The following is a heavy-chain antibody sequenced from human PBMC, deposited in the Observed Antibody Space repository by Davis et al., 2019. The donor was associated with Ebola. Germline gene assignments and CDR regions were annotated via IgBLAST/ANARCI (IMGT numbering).Heavy chain of an antibody. V-gene: IGHV4-39*01. CDR2: IYYSGNT. D-gene: IGHD3-22*01. J-gene: IGHJ4*02. Sequence: MPSETLSITCTVSGGSISNSFYNWGWIRQTPEKGLDWIASIYYSGNTYYNPSLKTRVTISVDTSKNQFSLKVSSVTAADTAVYYCARHRGEYYYDSSGYYQLPGCFDYWGQGTLVTVSS. CDR3: ARHRGEYYYDSSGYYQLPGCFDY. CDR1: GGSISNSFYN.